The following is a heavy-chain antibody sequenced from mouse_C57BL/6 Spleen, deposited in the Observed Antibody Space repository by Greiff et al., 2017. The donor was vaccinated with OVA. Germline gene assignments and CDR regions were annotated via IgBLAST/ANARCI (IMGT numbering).Heavy chain of an antibody. D-gene: IGHD1-1*01. V-gene: IGHV5-4*03. Sequence: EVNVVESGGGLVKPGGSLKLSCAASGFTFSSYAMSWVRQTPEKRLEWVATISDGGSYTYYPDNVKGRFTISRDNAKNNLYLQMSHLKSEDTAMYYCASLYGSSPWFAYWGQGTLVTVSA. CDR1: GFTFSSYA. CDR2: ISDGGSYT. CDR3: ASLYGSSPWFAY. J-gene: IGHJ3*01.